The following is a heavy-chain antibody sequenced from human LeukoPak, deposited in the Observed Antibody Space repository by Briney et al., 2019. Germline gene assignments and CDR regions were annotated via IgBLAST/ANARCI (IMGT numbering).Heavy chain of an antibody. CDR1: GGSISGYY. D-gene: IGHD6-19*01. CDR3: ARAGTSGWYGEY. CDR2: IAYNGNT. V-gene: IGHV4-59*01. J-gene: IGHJ4*02. Sequence: SETLSPTCTVSGGSISGYYWKWIRQPPGKGLEWVGYIAYNGNTNYSPSLKSRVTMSVDTSKNQFSLRLRSMTAADTAVYYCARAGTSGWYGEYWGQGILVTVSS.